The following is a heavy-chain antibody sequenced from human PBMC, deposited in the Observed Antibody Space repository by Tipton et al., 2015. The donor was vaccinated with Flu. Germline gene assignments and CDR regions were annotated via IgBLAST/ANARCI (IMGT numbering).Heavy chain of an antibody. V-gene: IGHV4-38-2*02. CDR1: GDSLDNRYY. D-gene: IGHD3-3*01. Sequence: TLSLTCSVSGDSLDNRYYWGWIRQPPGKGLEWIGNVHRTGSTYLNLSLRSRVAISVDRSKNQFSLRLTSVTAADTAVYYCARDPRGDYDFWNYGMDVWGLGTTVTV. CDR3: ARDPRGDYDFWNYGMDV. CDR2: VHRTGST. J-gene: IGHJ6*02.